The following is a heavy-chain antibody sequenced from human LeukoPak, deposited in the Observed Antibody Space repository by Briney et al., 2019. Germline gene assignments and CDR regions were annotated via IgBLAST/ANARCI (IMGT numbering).Heavy chain of an antibody. CDR1: GGSISSSSYY. CDR3: ARELPGIVADYYYYMDV. Sequence: SETLSLTCTVSGGSISSSSYYWSWIRRPPGKGLEWIGEINHSGSTNYNPSLKSRVTISVDTSKNQFSLKVSSVTAADTAVYYCARELPGIVADYYYYMDVWGKGTTVTVSS. V-gene: IGHV4-39*07. CDR2: INHSGST. D-gene: IGHD6-13*01. J-gene: IGHJ6*03.